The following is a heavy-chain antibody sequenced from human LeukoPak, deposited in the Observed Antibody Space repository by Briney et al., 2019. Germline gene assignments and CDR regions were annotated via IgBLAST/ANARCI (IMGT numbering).Heavy chain of an antibody. Sequence: SETLSLTCSVSGGSISSSYWSWIRQSPGKGLEWIGYIYYSGSTNYNPSLKSRVTISVDTSKNQFSLKLSSVTAADTAVYYCARQGGYYGSGSYQKYHYYYGIDVWGQGTTVTVSS. CDR2: IYYSGST. V-gene: IGHV4-59*12. D-gene: IGHD3-10*01. CDR1: GGSISSSY. CDR3: ARQGGYYGSGSYQKYHYYYGIDV. J-gene: IGHJ6*02.